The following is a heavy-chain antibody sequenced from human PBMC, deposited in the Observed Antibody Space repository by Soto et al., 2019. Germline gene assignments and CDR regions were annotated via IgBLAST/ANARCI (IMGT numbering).Heavy chain of an antibody. Sequence: SVKVSCKASGFTFTSSAVQWVRQARGQRLEWIGWIVVGSGNTNYAQKFQERVTITRDMSTSTAYMELSSLRSEDTAVYYCAAGGSSSWYYYYYGMDVWGQGTTVTV. J-gene: IGHJ6*02. CDR3: AAGGSSSWYYYYYGMDV. CDR1: GFTFTSSA. CDR2: IVVGSGNT. D-gene: IGHD6-13*01. V-gene: IGHV1-58*01.